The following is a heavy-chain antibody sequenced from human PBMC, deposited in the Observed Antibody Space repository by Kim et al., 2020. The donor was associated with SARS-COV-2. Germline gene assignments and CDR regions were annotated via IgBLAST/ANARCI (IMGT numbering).Heavy chain of an antibody. CDR1: GGSFSGYY. J-gene: IGHJ6*02. Sequence: SETLSLTCAVYGGSFSGYYWSWIRQPPGKGLEWIGEINHSGSTNYNPSLKSRVTISVDTSKNQFSLKLSSVTAADTAVYYCARDHRIYHYYGSGSYYNPAYGMDVWGQGTTVTVSS. CDR3: ARDHRIYHYYGSGSYYNPAYGMDV. V-gene: IGHV4-34*01. CDR2: INHSGST. D-gene: IGHD3-10*01.